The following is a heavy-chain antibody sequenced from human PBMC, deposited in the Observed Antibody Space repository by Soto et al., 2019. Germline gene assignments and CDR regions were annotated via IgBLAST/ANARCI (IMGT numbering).Heavy chain of an antibody. CDR1: GFTFRSFT. CDR3: TRYASRDSSARGWFDP. J-gene: IGHJ5*02. Sequence: GGSLRLSCAASGFTFRSFTMNWVRQAPGKGLEWVSTISSNSAYIYYTDALRGRFTISRDNAKNSLHLQMNSLRAEDTAVYYCTRYASRDSSARGWFDPWGPGTLVTVSS. V-gene: IGHV3-21*01. CDR2: ISSNSAYI. D-gene: IGHD6-13*01.